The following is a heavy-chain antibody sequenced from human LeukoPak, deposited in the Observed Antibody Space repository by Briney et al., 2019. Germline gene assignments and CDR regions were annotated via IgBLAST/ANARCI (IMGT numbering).Heavy chain of an antibody. V-gene: IGHV1-24*01. CDR3: SAADTRGYYFDY. CDR2: FDHEDGET. CDR1: GYTLTELS. Sequence: ASVKVSCKVSGYTLTELSMHWVRQAPGKGLEWMGGFDHEDGETIYAQKFQGRVTMTEDTSTDTAYMELSSLRSEDTGVYYCSAADTRGYYFDYWGQGTLVTVSS. J-gene: IGHJ4*02.